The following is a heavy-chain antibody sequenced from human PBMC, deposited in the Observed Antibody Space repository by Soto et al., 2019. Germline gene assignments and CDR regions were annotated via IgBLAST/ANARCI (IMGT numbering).Heavy chain of an antibody. V-gene: IGHV1-3*01. CDR1: GYTFTSYA. J-gene: IGHJ4*02. Sequence: EASVKVSCKASGYTFTSYAMHWVRQAPGQRLEWMGWINAGNGNTKYSQKFQGRVTITRDTSASTAYMELSSLRSEDTAVYYCARDFSSGWYMVDYWGQGTLVTVSS. CDR3: ARDFSSGWYMVDY. D-gene: IGHD6-19*01. CDR2: INAGNGNT.